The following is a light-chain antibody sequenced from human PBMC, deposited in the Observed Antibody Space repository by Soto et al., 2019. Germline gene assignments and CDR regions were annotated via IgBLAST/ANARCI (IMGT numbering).Light chain of an antibody. CDR1: SSDVGGYKF. V-gene: IGLV2-14*01. CDR2: EVS. J-gene: IGLJ1*01. Sequence: QSALTQSASVSGSPGQSITISCTGTSSDVGGYKFVTWYQQHPGKAPKLMIYEVSNRPSGVSNRFSGSKSGNTASLTISGLQAEDEADYYCSSYTSSSTLYVFGTGTKVTVL. CDR3: SSYTSSSTLYV.